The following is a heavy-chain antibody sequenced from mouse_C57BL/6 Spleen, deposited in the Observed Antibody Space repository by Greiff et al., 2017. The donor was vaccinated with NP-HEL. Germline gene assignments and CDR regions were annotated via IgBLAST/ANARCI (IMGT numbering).Heavy chain of an antibody. Sequence: QVQLQQSGAELVRPGASVKLSCKASGYTFTDYYINWVKQRPGQGLEWIARIYPGSGNTYYNEKFKGKATLTAEKSSSTAYMQLSSLTSEDSAVYFCARSAYGYEGFAYWGQGTLVTVSA. CDR3: ARSAYGYEGFAY. D-gene: IGHD2-2*01. CDR2: IYPGSGNT. V-gene: IGHV1-76*01. CDR1: GYTFTDYY. J-gene: IGHJ3*01.